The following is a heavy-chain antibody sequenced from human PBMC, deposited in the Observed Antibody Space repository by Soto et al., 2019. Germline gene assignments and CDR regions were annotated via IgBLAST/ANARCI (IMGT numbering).Heavy chain of an antibody. CDR2: ISWNSGSI. CDR3: AKDAPARGMDV. D-gene: IGHD2-2*01. J-gene: IGHJ6*02. V-gene: IGHV3-9*01. CDR1: GFTFDDYA. Sequence: PGGSLRLSCAASGFTFDDYAMHWVRQAPGKGLEWVSGISWNSGSIGYADSVKGRFTISRDNAKNSLYLQMNSLRAEDTALYYCAKDAPARGMDVWGQGTTVTVSS.